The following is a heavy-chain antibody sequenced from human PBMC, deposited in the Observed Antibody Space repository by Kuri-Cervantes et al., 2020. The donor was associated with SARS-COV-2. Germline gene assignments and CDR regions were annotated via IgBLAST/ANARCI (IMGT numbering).Heavy chain of an antibody. D-gene: IGHD3-22*01. V-gene: IGHV1-69*13. Sequence: SVKVSCKASGGTFSSYAISWVRQAPGQGLEWMGGIIPIFGTANYAQKFQGRVTITADESTSTAYMELSSLRSEDTAVYYCARAPTGYHKWFPSFDNWFDPWGQGTLVTVSS. CDR2: IIPIFGTA. CDR1: GGTFSSYA. J-gene: IGHJ5*02. CDR3: ARAPTGYHKWFPSFDNWFDP.